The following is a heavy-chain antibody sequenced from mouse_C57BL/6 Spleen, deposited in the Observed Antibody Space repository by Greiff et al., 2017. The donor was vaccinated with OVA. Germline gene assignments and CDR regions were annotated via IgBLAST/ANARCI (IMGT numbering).Heavy chain of an antibody. V-gene: IGHV5-15*01. CDR3: ARPTVGGYFDV. CDR1: GFTFSDYG. J-gene: IGHJ1*03. Sequence: EVQLVESGGGLVQPGGSLKLSCAASGFTFSDYGMAWVRQAPRKGPEWVAFISNLAYSIHYADTVTGRFTISRENAKNTLYLEMSSLRSEDTAMYYCARPTVGGYFDVWGTGTTVTVSS. D-gene: IGHD1-1*01. CDR2: ISNLAYSI.